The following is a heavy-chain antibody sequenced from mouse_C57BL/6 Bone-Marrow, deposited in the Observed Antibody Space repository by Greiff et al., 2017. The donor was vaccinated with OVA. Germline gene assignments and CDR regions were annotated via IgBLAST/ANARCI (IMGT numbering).Heavy chain of an antibody. CDR3: ARSYYYGNSYPDD. V-gene: IGHV8-8*01. Sequence: QVTLKVSGPGILQPSQTLSLTCSFSGFSLSTFGMGVGWLRQPSGKGLEWLAHIWWDDDKYYNPALKSRLTISKDTSKNQVFLKNANVDTAETATYYCARSYYYGNSYPDDWGKGTTLTVSS. CDR2: IWWDDDK. D-gene: IGHD1-1*01. J-gene: IGHJ2*01. CDR1: GFSLSTFGMG.